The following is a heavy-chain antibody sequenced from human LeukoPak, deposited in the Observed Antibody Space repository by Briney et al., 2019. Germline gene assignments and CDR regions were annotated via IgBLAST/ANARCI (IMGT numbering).Heavy chain of an antibody. V-gene: IGHV4-4*07. CDR2: IYTSGST. CDR3: ARDSGDGYNSVNDY. CDR1: GGSISSYY. J-gene: IGHJ4*02. D-gene: IGHD5-24*01. Sequence: EXXSLTCSVSGGSISSYYWRWIRQPAGKGLEWIGSIYTSGSTNYNPSLKSRVTMSVDTSKNQFSLKLSSVTAADTAVYYCARDSGDGYNSVNDYWGQGTLVTVSS.